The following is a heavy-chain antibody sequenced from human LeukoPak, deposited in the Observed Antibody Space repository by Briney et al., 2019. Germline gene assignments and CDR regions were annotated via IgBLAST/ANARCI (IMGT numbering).Heavy chain of an antibody. CDR3: ARDPYCSGGSCYSFDTDY. J-gene: IGHJ4*02. CDR2: IWYDGSNK. CDR1: GFTFSNFA. V-gene: IGHV3-33*08. Sequence: GRSLRLSCSASGFTFSNFALHWVRQAPGKGLEWVAVIWYDGSNKYYADSVKGRFTISRDNSKNTLYLQMNSLRAEDTAVYYCARDPYCSGGSCYSFDTDYWGQGTLVTVSS. D-gene: IGHD2-15*01.